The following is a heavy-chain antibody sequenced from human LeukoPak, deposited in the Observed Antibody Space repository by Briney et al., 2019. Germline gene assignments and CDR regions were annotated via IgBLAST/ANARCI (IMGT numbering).Heavy chain of an antibody. D-gene: IGHD5-24*01. J-gene: IGHJ4*02. CDR3: ARDGGRWLQNSVDY. CDR1: GFTVSSNY. CDR2: IYSGGST. Sequence: GGSLRLSCAASGFTVSSNYMGWVRQAPGKGLEWVSVIYSGGSTYYADSVKGRFTISRDNSKNTLYLQMNSRRAEDTAVYYCARDGGRWLQNSVDYWGQGTLVTVSS. V-gene: IGHV3-53*01.